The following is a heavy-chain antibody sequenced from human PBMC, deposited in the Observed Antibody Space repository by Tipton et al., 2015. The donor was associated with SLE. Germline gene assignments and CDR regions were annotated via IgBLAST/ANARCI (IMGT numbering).Heavy chain of an antibody. CDR3: ARDLVSGSYFDY. CDR2: ISSSSSYI. J-gene: IGHJ4*02. D-gene: IGHD1-26*01. CDR1: GFTFSSYS. Sequence: SLRLSCAASGFTFSSYSMNWVRQAPGKGLEWVSSISSSSSYIYYADSVKGRFTISRDNAKNSLYLQMNSLRAEDTAVYYCARDLVSGSYFDYWGQGTLVTVSS. V-gene: IGHV3-21*03.